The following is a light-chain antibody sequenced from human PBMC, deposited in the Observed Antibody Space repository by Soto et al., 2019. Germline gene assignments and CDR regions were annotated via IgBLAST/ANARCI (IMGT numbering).Light chain of an antibody. J-gene: IGKJ5*01. Sequence: ILLTQSPATLCPPPVQSDIHSCRASQSVDNYLAWYQQKPGQAPRLLIYGASTRATGIPARFSGSGSGTEFTLAISDLQSEDFAVYYCQQHTNWAITFGQGTRLEIK. CDR2: GAS. CDR3: QQHTNWAIT. CDR1: QSVDNY. V-gene: IGKV3-15*01.